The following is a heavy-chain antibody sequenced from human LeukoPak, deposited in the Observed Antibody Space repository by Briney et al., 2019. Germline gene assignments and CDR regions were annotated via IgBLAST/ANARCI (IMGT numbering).Heavy chain of an antibody. CDR2: ISGSDGST. Sequence: GGSLRLSCAASGFTFSSYNINWVRQAPGKGLEWVSGISGSDGSTYHADSVKGRFTISRDNSKNTLYLQMNSLRGEDTAVYYCAKNIGGLDYWGQGTLVTVSS. J-gene: IGHJ4*02. D-gene: IGHD3-10*01. V-gene: IGHV3-23*01. CDR3: AKNIGGLDY. CDR1: GFTFSSYN.